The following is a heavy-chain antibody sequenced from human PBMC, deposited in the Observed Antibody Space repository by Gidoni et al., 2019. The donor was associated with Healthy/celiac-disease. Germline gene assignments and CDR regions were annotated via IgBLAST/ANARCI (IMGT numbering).Heavy chain of an antibody. J-gene: IGHJ4*02. CDR1: GFTFSSYW. CDR3: ARDGGWFGELLPLDY. V-gene: IGHV3-74*01. CDR2: INRDGSST. D-gene: IGHD3-10*01. Sequence: VQLVESAGGLVQPGGSLRLSCAASGFTFSSYWMPWVRQAPGTGLVWVSRINRDGSSTSYADSVKGRFTIARDNAKNTLYLQMNSLRAEDTAVYYGARDGGWFGELLPLDYWGQGTLVTVSS.